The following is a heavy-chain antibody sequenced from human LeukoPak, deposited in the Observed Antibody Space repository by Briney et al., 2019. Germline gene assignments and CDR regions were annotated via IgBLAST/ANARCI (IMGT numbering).Heavy chain of an antibody. CDR2: IYYSGST. CDR1: GGSISSGGYY. D-gene: IGHD5-24*01. Sequence: SETLSLTCTVSGGSISSGGYYWSWIRQHPGKGLEWIGYIYYSGSTYYNPSLKSRVTISVDTSKNQFSLKLSSVTAADTAVYYCARGERWLQLGDAFYIWGHGTMVTVSS. V-gene: IGHV4-31*03. J-gene: IGHJ3*02. CDR3: ARGERWLQLGDAFYI.